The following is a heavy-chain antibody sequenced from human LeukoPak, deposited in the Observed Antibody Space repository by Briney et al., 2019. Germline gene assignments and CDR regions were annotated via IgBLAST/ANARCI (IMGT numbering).Heavy chain of an antibody. V-gene: IGHV4-39*01. D-gene: IGHD3-9*01. CDR3: ARLETGGGEDYDILTGYLGYFDY. CDR1: GGSISSGSYY. Sequence: PSETLSLTCTVSGGSISSGSYYWGWIRQPPGKGLEWIGSIYYSGSTYYNPSLKSRVTISVDTSKNQFSLKLSSVTAADTAVYYCARLETGGGEDYDILTGYLGYFDYWGQGTLVTVSS. CDR2: IYYSGST. J-gene: IGHJ4*02.